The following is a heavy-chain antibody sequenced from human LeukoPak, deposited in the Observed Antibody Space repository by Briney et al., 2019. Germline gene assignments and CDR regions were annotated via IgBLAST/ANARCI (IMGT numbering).Heavy chain of an antibody. CDR2: ISSGSAYI. CDR1: GITFSSYS. D-gene: IGHD3-10*01. V-gene: IGHV3-21*01. Sequence: GGSLRLSCAAAGITFSSYSVNWVRQAPGKGLEWVSSISSGSAYIYYADAVKGRFTISRDNAKNRLYLQVNSLRAEDTAVYYGARDSYYYGSGIDYWGQGTLVTVSS. CDR3: ARDSYYYGSGIDY. J-gene: IGHJ4*02.